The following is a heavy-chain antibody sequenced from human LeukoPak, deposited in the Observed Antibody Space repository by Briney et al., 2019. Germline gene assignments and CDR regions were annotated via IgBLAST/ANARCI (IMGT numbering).Heavy chain of an antibody. D-gene: IGHD6-25*01. Sequence: GGSLRLSCVASGFTFSTYPMHWVRQAPGKGLEYVSGISSNGISTYYGNSVKGRFSISRDNSKNTLYLQMGSLRAEDMAVYYCARESGWYDSWGQGTLVTVSS. CDR3: ARESGWYDS. CDR1: GFTFSTYP. CDR2: ISSNGIST. J-gene: IGHJ5*01. V-gene: IGHV3-64*01.